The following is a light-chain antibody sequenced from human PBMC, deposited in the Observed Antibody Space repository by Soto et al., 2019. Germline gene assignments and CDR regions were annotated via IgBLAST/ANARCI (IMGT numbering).Light chain of an antibody. CDR2: DAS. CDR3: QQYGGSLWT. CDR1: QSISVW. V-gene: IGKV1-5*01. Sequence: DIQMTQSPSTLSASVGDRVTLTCRASQSISVWLAWYQQKPGKAPKLLIYDASSLEGGVPSRFSGSGSGTEFTLTISSLQPDDFATYYCQQYGGSLWTFGQGTRVEIK. J-gene: IGKJ1*01.